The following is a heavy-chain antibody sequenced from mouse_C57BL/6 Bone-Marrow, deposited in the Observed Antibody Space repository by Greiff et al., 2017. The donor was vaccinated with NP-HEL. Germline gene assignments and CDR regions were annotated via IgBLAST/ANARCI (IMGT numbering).Heavy chain of an antibody. J-gene: IGHJ4*01. V-gene: IGHV5-6*02. CDR3: GGSLYAMDY. Sequence: DVKLVESGGDLVKPGGSLKLSCAASGFTFSSYGMSWVRQTPDKRLEWVATISSGGSYTYYPDSVKGRFTISRDNAKNTLYLQMSSLKSEDTAMYYCGGSLYAMDYWGQGTSVTVSS. CDR2: ISSGGSYT. CDR1: GFTFSSYG.